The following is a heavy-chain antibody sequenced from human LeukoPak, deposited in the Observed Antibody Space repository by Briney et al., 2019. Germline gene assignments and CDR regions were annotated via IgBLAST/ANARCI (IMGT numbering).Heavy chain of an antibody. CDR1: GGSISSYY. Sequence: SETLSLTCTVSGGSISSYYWSWLRQPPGKGLEWIGYIYYSGSTNYNPSLKSRGTISVDTSKNQFSLKLSSVTAADTAVYYCARHSPFYDSSGYHHDAFDIWGQGTMVIVSS. D-gene: IGHD3-22*01. CDR2: IYYSGST. CDR3: ARHSPFYDSSGYHHDAFDI. J-gene: IGHJ3*02. V-gene: IGHV4-59*08.